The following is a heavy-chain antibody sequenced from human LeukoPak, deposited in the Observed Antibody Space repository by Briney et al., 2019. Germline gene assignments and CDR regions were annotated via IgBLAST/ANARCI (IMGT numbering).Heavy chain of an antibody. V-gene: IGHV1-18*01. CDR2: ISAYNGNT. J-gene: IGHJ4*02. Sequence: ASVKVSCKASGHTFTSYGISWVRQAPGQGLEWMGWISAYNGNTNYAQKLQGRVTMTTDTSTSTAYLELRSLRSDDTAVYYCARGASWIQLWFAFDYWGQGTLVTVSS. CDR1: GHTFTSYG. D-gene: IGHD5-18*01. CDR3: ARGASWIQLWFAFDY.